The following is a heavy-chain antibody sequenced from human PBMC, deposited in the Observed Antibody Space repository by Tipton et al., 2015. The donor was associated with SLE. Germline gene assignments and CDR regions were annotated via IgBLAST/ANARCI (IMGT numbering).Heavy chain of an antibody. CDR3: ASSLGSSYWFDY. CDR1: GGSFSGYY. V-gene: IGHV4-34*01. Sequence: TLSLTCAVYGGSFSGYYWGWIRQPPGKGLEWIGEINHSGSTNYNPSLKSRVTISVDTSKNQFSLKLSSVTAADTAVYYCASSLGSSYWFDYWGQGTLVTVSS. CDR2: INHSGST. D-gene: IGHD2-15*01. J-gene: IGHJ4*02.